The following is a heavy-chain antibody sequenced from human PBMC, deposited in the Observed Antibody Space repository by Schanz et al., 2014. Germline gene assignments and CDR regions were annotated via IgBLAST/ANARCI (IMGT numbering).Heavy chain of an antibody. CDR2: IKTKIDGGTT. CDR3: TTGGRRGYRHCFYGMDV. J-gene: IGHJ6*02. CDR1: GFTFSDHY. D-gene: IGHD5-12*01. V-gene: IGHV3-15*01. Sequence: EVQLVESGGGVVQPGRSLRLSCTASGFTFSDHYMEWVRQAPGKGLEWVGRIKTKIDGGTTDYAAPVKGRFTISRDDSTNTLYLQMNSLKTEDTAVYYCTTGGRRGYRHCFYGMDVWGQGTTVTVSS.